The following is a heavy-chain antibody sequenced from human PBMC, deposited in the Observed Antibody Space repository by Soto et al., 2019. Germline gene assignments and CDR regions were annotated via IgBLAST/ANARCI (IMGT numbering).Heavy chain of an antibody. Sequence: QVQLVQSGAEVKKPGASVKVSCKASGYTFTSYAMHWVRQAPGQMLEWMGWINAGNGNTKYSQKFQGRVTITRDTSASTAYMELSSLRSEDTAVYYCAREGPYYYGSGSYWFDPWGQGTLVTVSS. V-gene: IGHV1-3*01. CDR2: INAGNGNT. D-gene: IGHD3-10*01. CDR1: GYTFTSYA. J-gene: IGHJ5*02. CDR3: AREGPYYYGSGSYWFDP.